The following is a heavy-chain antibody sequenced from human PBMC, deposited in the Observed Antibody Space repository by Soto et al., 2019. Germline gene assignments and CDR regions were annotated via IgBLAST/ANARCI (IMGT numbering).Heavy chain of an antibody. D-gene: IGHD1-20*01. J-gene: IGHJ6*02. CDR2: IYSGGST. Sequence: PGGSLRLSCAASGFTVSSNYMSWVRQAPGKGLEWVSVIYSGGSTYYADSVKGRFTISRDNSKNTLYLQMNSLRAEDTAVYYCATTSITGTDPKSYYYYGMDVWGQGTTVTVSS. V-gene: IGHV3-53*01. CDR3: ATTSITGTDPKSYYYYGMDV. CDR1: GFTVSSNY.